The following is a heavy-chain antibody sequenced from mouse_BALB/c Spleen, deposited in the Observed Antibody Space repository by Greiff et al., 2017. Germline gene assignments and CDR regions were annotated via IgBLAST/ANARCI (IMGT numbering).Heavy chain of an antibody. CDR1: GFTFSSFG. J-gene: IGHJ4*01. V-gene: IGHV5-17*02. Sequence: EVKLMESGGGLVQPGGSRKLSCAASGFTFSSFGMHWVRQAPEKGLEWVAYISSGSSTIYYADTVKGRFTISRDNPKNTLFLQMTSLRSEDTAMYYCARWRGRGAMDYWGQGTSVTVSS. CDR3: ARWRGRGAMDY. D-gene: IGHD1-1*01. CDR2: ISSGSSTI.